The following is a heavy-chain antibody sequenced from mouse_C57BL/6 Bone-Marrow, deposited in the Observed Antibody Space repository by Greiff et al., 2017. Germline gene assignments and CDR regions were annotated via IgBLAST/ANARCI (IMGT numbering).Heavy chain of an antibody. D-gene: IGHD2-2*01. CDR1: GYAFSSYW. Sequence: QVQLQQSGAELVKPGASVKISCKASGYAFSSYWMNWVKQRPGKGLEWIGQIYPGDGDTNYNGKFKGKATLTADKSSSTAYMQLSSLTSEDSAVYFCARGIYYGYLYFDYWGQGTTLTVSS. V-gene: IGHV1-80*01. CDR3: ARGIYYGYLYFDY. J-gene: IGHJ2*01. CDR2: IYPGDGDT.